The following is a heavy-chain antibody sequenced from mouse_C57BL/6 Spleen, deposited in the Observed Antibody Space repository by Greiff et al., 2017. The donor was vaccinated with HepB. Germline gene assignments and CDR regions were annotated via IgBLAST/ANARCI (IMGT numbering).Heavy chain of an antibody. CDR1: GFTFSDYY. Sequence: EVHLVESEGGLVQPGSSMKLSCTASGFTFSDYYMAWVRQVPEKGLEWVANINYDGSSTYYLDSLKSRFIISRDNAKNILYLQMSSLKSEDTATYYCAREGGLRRDWYFDVWGAGTPGTVSS. D-gene: IGHD2-4*01. J-gene: IGHJ1*01. CDR2: INYDGSST. V-gene: IGHV5-16*01. CDR3: AREGGLRRDWYFDV.